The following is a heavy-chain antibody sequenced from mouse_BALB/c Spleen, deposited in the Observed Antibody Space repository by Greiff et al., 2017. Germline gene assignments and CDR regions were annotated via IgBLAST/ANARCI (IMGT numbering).Heavy chain of an antibody. CDR3: ARAGRGYFDY. CDR1: GYSITSGYY. CDR2: ISYDGSN. Sequence: ESGPGLVKPSQSLSLTCSVTGYSITSGYYWNWIRQFPGNKLEWMGYISYDGSNNYNPSLKNRISITRDTSKNQFFLKLNSVTTEDTATYYCARAGRGYFDYWGQGTTLTVSS. V-gene: IGHV3-6*02. J-gene: IGHJ2*01. D-gene: IGHD3-1*01.